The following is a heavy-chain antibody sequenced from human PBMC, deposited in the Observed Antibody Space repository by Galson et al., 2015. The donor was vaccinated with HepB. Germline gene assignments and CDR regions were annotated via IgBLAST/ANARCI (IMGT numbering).Heavy chain of an antibody. Sequence: CAISGDSVSNNHAAWNWIRQSPSRGLEWLGRTYYRSKWYNDYAVSVKSRITINPDTSKNQFSLQLNSMTPEDTAVYYYVRDGIWVFDYWGQGTLVTVS. CDR2: TYYRSKWYN. J-gene: IGHJ4*02. V-gene: IGHV6-1*01. D-gene: IGHD3-16*01. CDR1: GDSVSNNHAA. CDR3: VRDGIWVFDY.